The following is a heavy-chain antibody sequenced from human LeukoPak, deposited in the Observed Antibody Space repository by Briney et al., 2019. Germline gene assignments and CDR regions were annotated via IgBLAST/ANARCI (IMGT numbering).Heavy chain of an antibody. CDR2: ISDGGTYT. Sequence: GGSLRLSCASSGFTFSDYAMTWVRQAPGRGLEWVSAISDGGTYTYYADSVKGRFTISRDNSKNTLYLQMNSLRAEDTAVYYCAKGKYSSSWYFDYWGQGTLVTVSS. D-gene: IGHD6-13*01. J-gene: IGHJ4*02. CDR1: GFTFSDYA. CDR3: AKGKYSSSWYFDY. V-gene: IGHV3-23*01.